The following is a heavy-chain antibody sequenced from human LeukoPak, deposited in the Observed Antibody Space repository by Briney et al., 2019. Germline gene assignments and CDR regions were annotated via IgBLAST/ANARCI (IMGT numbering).Heavy chain of an antibody. J-gene: IGHJ4*02. D-gene: IGHD3-10*01. CDR3: ARDSGLGELYYFDY. CDR2: IYYSGST. V-gene: IGHV4-59*01. CDR1: GGSISSYY. Sequence: SETLSLTCTVSGGSISSYYWSWIRQPPGKGLEWIGYIYYSGSTNYNPSLKSRVTISVDTSKNQFSLKLSSVTAADTAVYYCARDSGLGELYYFDYWGQGTLVTVSS.